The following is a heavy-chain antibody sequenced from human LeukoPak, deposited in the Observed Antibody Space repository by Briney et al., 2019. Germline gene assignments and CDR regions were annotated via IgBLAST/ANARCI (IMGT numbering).Heavy chain of an antibody. CDR2: INPNSGGT. J-gene: IGHJ4*02. Sequence: GASVKVSCKASGYIFTDYYMHWVRQAPGQELGWMGRINPNSGGTNYAQKFQGRVTMTRDTSISTAYMELSRLRSDDTAVYYCARDLDYYDSSGLDYWGQGTLVTVSS. CDR1: GYIFTDYY. V-gene: IGHV1-2*06. D-gene: IGHD3-22*01. CDR3: ARDLDYYDSSGLDY.